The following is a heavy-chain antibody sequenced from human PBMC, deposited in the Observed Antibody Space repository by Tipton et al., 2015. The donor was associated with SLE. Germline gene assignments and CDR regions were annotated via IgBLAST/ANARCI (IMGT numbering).Heavy chain of an antibody. CDR1: GGSFSVYY. V-gene: IGHV4-34*01. J-gene: IGHJ4*02. CDR3: ARGFRPYYFDP. CDR2: INDAEGT. D-gene: IGHD2-21*01. Sequence: LRLSCAVYGGSFSVYYWTWIRQPPGKGLEWIGEINDAEGTKFNPSLESRVTMSIDKSKNRFSLRMSSVTAADTAVYYCARGFRPYYFDPWGQGTLVTVSS.